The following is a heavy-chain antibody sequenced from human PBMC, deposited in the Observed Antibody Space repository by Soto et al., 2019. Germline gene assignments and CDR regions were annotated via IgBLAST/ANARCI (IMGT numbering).Heavy chain of an antibody. J-gene: IGHJ4*02. CDR1: GYTFTSYG. Sequence: GASVKVSCTASGYTFTSYGISWVRQAPGQGLEWMGWISANNGNTNYVQKLQGRVTMTTDTSTDTAYMELSSLRSEDTAVYYCATGITIFGVVIYPFDYWGQGTLVTVSS. CDR2: ISANNGNT. CDR3: ATGITIFGVVIYPFDY. V-gene: IGHV1-18*01. D-gene: IGHD3-3*01.